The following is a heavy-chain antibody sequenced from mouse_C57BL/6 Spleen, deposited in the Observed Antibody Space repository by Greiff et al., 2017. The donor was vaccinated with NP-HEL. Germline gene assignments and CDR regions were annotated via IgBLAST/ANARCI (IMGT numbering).Heavy chain of an antibody. D-gene: IGHD2-1*01. CDR1: GYTFTNYW. Sequence: QVQLQQPGAELVRPGTSVKMSCKASGYTFTNYWIGWAKQRPGHGLEWIGDIYPGGGYTNYKEKFKGKATLTADKSSSTAYMQFSSLTSEDSAIYYCARGMGNYDAMDYWGQGTSVTVSS. J-gene: IGHJ4*01. CDR3: ARGMGNYDAMDY. V-gene: IGHV1-63*01. CDR2: IYPGGGYT.